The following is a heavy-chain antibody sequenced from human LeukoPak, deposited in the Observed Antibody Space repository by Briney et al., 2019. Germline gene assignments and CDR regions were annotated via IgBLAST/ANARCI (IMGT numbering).Heavy chain of an antibody. D-gene: IGHD1-26*01. CDR1: GFTFSSFW. V-gene: IGHV3-74*01. CDR2: INSDGSST. Sequence: AGGSLILSCAASGFTFSSFWMHWVRQAPGKGLVWVSHINSDGSSTSYADSVKGRFTISRDNAQNTLYLQMNSLRAEDTAVYYCARDIVGATPYWGQGTLVTVSS. CDR3: ARDIVGATPY. J-gene: IGHJ4*02.